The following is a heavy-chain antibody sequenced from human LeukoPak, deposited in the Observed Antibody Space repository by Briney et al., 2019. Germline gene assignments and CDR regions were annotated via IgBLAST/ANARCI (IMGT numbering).Heavy chain of an antibody. CDR2: IFYSGIT. J-gene: IGHJ6*02. Sequence: SETLSLTCTVSGGSISSSSYYWGWIRQPPGKGLEWIGSIFYSGITYYNPSLKSRVSISVDTAKNQFSLKVSSMTAADTAVYYCARGYCSSTSCYGGYSYYGMNVWGQGTTATVSS. CDR3: ARGYCSSTSCYGGYSYYGMNV. D-gene: IGHD2-2*01. V-gene: IGHV4-39*01. CDR1: GGSISSSSYY.